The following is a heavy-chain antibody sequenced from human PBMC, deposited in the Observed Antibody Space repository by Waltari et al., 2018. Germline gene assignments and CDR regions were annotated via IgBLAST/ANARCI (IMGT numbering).Heavy chain of an antibody. CDR2: IIKKLNRYTT. Sequence: EVQLVESVGGLVQPGGSLRLSCAASGFTFSDHYMDWVRQAPGKGLGWVGRIIKKLNRYTTEYAAAVRGRFTIARDDSENSLYLQMNSLKTEDTAVYYCARDDNPRDSYGLDVWGQGTTVTVSS. CDR1: GFTFSDHY. J-gene: IGHJ6*02. D-gene: IGHD1-20*01. V-gene: IGHV3-72*01. CDR3: ARDDNPRDSYGLDV.